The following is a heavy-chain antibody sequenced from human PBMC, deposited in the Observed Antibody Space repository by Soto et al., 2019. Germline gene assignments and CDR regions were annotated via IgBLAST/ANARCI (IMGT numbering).Heavy chain of an antibody. D-gene: IGHD6-13*01. CDR1: GFTFSSYG. CDR3: AKDLWGRGSSSWFDYYYYGMDV. CDR2: ISYDGSNK. J-gene: IGHJ6*02. V-gene: IGHV3-30*18. Sequence: GGSLRLSCAASGFTFSSYGMHWVRQAPGKGLEWVAVISYDGSNKYYADSVKGRFTISRDNSKNTRYLQRNSLRAEDTAGYYCAKDLWGRGSSSWFDYYYYGMDVWGQGTTVTVSS.